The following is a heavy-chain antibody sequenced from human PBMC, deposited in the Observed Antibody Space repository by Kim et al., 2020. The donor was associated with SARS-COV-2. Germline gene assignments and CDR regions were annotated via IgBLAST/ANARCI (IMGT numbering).Heavy chain of an antibody. CDR3: ARDISSWFLDYYYYMDV. D-gene: IGHD6-13*01. CDR1: GGSISSYY. CDR2: IYTSGST. J-gene: IGHJ6*03. Sequence: SETLSLTCTVSGGSISSYYWSWIRQPAGKGLEWIGRIYTSGSTNYNPSLKSRVTMSVDTSKNQFSLKLSSVTAADTAVYYCARDISSWFLDYYYYMDVWGKGTTVTVSS. V-gene: IGHV4-4*07.